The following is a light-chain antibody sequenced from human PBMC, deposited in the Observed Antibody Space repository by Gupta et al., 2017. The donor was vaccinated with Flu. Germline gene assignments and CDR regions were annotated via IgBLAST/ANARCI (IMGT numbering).Light chain of an antibody. J-gene: IGLJ2*01. CDR2: SND. CDR3: AAWDDGLHAGI. CDR1: SSNIGSNT. Sequence: QSVLTQPPSASGPPAQRLAISCSGSSSNIGSNTVNWFQQVPGTAPKLLIYSNDQRPSGVPDRFSGSKSGTSASLAISGLQSEDGVHYYCAAWDDGLHAGILGGGTKLTVL. V-gene: IGLV1-44*01.